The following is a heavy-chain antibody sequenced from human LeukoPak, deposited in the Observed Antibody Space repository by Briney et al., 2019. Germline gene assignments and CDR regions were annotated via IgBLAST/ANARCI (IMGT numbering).Heavy chain of an antibody. CDR2: IVYDGSDK. CDR1: GFTFSSYG. J-gene: IGHJ3*02. V-gene: IGHV3-30*02. CDR3: AVPYYYDSSGYHDAFDI. Sequence: PGVSLRLSCAASGFTFSSYGMHWVRQAPGKGLEWVAFIVYDGSDKYYADSVKGRFTISRDNSKNTLYLQMNSLRAEDTAVYYCAVPYYYDSSGYHDAFDIWGQGIMVTVSS. D-gene: IGHD3-22*01.